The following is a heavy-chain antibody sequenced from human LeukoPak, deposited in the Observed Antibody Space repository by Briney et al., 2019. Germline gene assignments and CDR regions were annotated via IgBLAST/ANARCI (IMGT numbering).Heavy chain of an antibody. Sequence: GSLRLSCAASGFTFSSYAMHWVRQAPGKGLEWIGEINHSGSTNYNPSLKSRVTISVDTSKNQFSLKLSSVTAADTAVYYCARGHLASVTNFDYWGQGTLVTVSS. J-gene: IGHJ4*02. D-gene: IGHD4-17*01. V-gene: IGHV4-34*01. CDR1: GFTFSSYA. CDR3: ARGHLASVTNFDY. CDR2: INHSGST.